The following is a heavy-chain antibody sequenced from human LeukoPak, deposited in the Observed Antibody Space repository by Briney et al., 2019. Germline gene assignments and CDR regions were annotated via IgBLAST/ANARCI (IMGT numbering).Heavy chain of an antibody. CDR3: ARDLSRYVDYYGSGSIY. D-gene: IGHD3-10*01. Sequence: GGSVKVSCKASGYTFTGYYMHWVRQAPGQGLEWMGWINPNSGGTNYAQKFQGRVTMTRDTSISTAYMELSRLRSDDTAVYYRARDLSRYVDYYGSGSIYWGQGTLVTVSS. CDR2: INPNSGGT. J-gene: IGHJ4*02. CDR1: GYTFTGYY. V-gene: IGHV1-2*02.